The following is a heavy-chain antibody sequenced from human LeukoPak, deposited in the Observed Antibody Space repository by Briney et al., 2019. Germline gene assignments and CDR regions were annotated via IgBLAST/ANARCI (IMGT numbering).Heavy chain of an antibody. Sequence: SETLSLTCTVSGGSISSYYWSWIRQPPGGGLEWIGYIYYSGSTNYNPSLKSRVTISVDTSKNQFSLKLSSVTAADTAVYYCARELRFLEWLLSTGPSNAFDIWGQGTMVTVSS. J-gene: IGHJ3*02. CDR1: GGSISSYY. CDR3: ARELRFLEWLLSTGPSNAFDI. V-gene: IGHV4-59*01. CDR2: IYYSGST. D-gene: IGHD3-3*01.